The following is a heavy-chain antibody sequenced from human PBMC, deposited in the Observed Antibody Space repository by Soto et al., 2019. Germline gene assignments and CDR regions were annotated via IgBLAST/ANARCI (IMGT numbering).Heavy chain of an antibody. D-gene: IGHD3-3*01. J-gene: IGHJ6*02. CDR2: ISYDGSNK. Sequence: PGGSLRLSCAASGFTFSSYGMHWVRQAPGKGLEWVAVISYDGSNKYYADSVKGRFTISRDNSKNTLYLQMNSLRAEDTAVYYCAKDGDAYYDFWSGYYRSHYYYYGMEVWGQGTTVTVSS. CDR3: AKDGDAYYDFWSGYYRSHYYYYGMEV. CDR1: GFTFSSYG. V-gene: IGHV3-30*18.